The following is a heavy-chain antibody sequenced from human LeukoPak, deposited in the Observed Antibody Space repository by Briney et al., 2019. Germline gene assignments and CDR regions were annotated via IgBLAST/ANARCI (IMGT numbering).Heavy chain of an antibody. CDR1: GGTFSSYA. V-gene: IGHV1-69*05. J-gene: IGHJ4*02. Sequence: SVKVSCRASGGTFSSYAISWVRQAPGQGLEWMGRIIPIFGTANYAQKFQGRVTITTDESTSTAYMELSSLRSEDTAVYYCARDRSSSSSLFDYWGQGTLVTVSS. CDR3: ARDRSSSSSLFDY. CDR2: IIPIFGTA. D-gene: IGHD6-6*01.